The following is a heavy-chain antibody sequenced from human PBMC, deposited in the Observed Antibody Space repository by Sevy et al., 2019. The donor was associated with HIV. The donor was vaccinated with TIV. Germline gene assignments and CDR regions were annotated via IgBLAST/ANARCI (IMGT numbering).Heavy chain of an antibody. Sequence: SETLSLTCTVSGGSISSSSYYWGWIRQPPGKGLEWIGSIYYSGSTYYNPSLKSRVTISVDTSKNQFSLMLSHVTAAETAVYYCAGLYYDILTGYFTDAFDIWGQGTMVTVSS. CDR1: GGSISSSSYY. CDR2: IYYSGST. V-gene: IGHV4-39*01. D-gene: IGHD3-9*01. CDR3: AGLYYDILTGYFTDAFDI. J-gene: IGHJ3*02.